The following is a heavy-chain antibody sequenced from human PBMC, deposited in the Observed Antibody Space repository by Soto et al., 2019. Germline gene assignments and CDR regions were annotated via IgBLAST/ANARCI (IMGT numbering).Heavy chain of an antibody. CDR1: GFTFSSYA. Sequence: GGSLRLSCAASGFTFSSYAMTWVRQAPGKGLEWVSTIDNSGGITYYADSVKGRFTISRDNSKNTLYLQMNSLRAEDTAVYYCAKDTFDTTLAKTDYWGQGTLVTVSS. V-gene: IGHV3-23*01. CDR3: AKDTFDTTLAKTDY. J-gene: IGHJ4*02. CDR2: IDNSGGIT. D-gene: IGHD5-18*01.